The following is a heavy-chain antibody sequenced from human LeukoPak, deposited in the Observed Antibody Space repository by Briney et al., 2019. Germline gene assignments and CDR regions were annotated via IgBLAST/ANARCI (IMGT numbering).Heavy chain of an antibody. CDR3: ARNSGSYYEAEYFQH. J-gene: IGHJ1*01. Sequence: SETLSLTCTVSGGSISGSSYYWGWIRQPPGKGLEWIGSIYSSGSTDYNPSLKSRVTISVDRSKNQFSLKLSSVTAADTAVYYCARNSGSYYEAEYFQHWGQGTLVTVSS. V-gene: IGHV4-39*07. D-gene: IGHD1-26*01. CDR1: GGSISGSSYY. CDR2: IYSSGST.